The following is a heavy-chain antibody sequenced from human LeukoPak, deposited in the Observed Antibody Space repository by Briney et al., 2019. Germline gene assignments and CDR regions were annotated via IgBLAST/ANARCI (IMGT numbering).Heavy chain of an antibody. J-gene: IGHJ3*02. CDR3: ARALAQSGSYLSSDAFDI. D-gene: IGHD1-26*01. Sequence: PGGSLRLSCAASGFTFSSYSMNWVRQAPGKGLEWVSSISSSSSYIYYADSVKGRFTISRHNSKNTLYLQMNSLRAEDTAVYYCARALAQSGSYLSSDAFDIWGQGTMVTVSS. CDR2: ISSSSSYI. V-gene: IGHV3-21*04. CDR1: GFTFSSYS.